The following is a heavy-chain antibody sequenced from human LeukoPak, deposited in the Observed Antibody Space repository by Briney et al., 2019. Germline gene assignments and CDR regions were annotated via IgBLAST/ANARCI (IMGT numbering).Heavy chain of an antibody. CDR1: GFTFSNSA. J-gene: IGHJ4*02. CDR3: ARDINAVGALNLFY. Sequence: TSGGSLRLSCAASGFTFSNSAMSWVRQAPGKGLEWVSSISSSSSYIYYADSVKGRFTISRDNAKNSLYLQMNSLRAEDTAVYYCARDINAVGALNLFYWGQGTLVTVSS. D-gene: IGHD1-26*01. V-gene: IGHV3-21*01. CDR2: ISSSSSYI.